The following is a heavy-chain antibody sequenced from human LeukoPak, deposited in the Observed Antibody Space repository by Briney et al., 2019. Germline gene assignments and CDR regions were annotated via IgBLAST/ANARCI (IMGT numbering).Heavy chain of an antibody. V-gene: IGHV3-48*02. D-gene: IGHD6-25*01. CDR2: IGSSSSTL. J-gene: IGHJ4*02. Sequence: GGSLRLSCAASGFTFSSYSMNGVRQAPGKGLEWISYIGSSSSTLYYADSVKGRFTISRDNAKNSLYLQMNSLRDEDTAVYYCARVRGSGWYIDYWGQGTLVTVSS. CDR1: GFTFSSYS. CDR3: ARVRGSGWYIDY.